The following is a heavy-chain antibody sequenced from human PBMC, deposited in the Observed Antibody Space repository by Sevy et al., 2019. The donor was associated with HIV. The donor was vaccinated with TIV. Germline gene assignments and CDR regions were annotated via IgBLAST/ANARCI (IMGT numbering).Heavy chain of an antibody. CDR3: EAITTAGRDY. Sequence: GGALRLSCAASGFIFSSYVMTWVRQAPGKGLEWVSTISGSGGYTYYAESVKGRFTISRDNSNIILYLQMNSLRAEDTAVYYCEAITTAGRDYWGQGTLVTVSS. V-gene: IGHV3-23*01. J-gene: IGHJ4*02. D-gene: IGHD6-13*01. CDR1: GFIFSSYV. CDR2: ISGSGGYT.